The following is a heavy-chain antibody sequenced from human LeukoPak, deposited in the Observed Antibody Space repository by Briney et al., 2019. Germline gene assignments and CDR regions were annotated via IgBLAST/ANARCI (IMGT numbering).Heavy chain of an antibody. CDR1: GFTFSSYG. CDR2: IRYDGSNK. V-gene: IGHV3-30*02. CDR3: AKVRYCSSTSCYIGEFDP. J-gene: IGHJ5*02. Sequence: GGSLRLSCAASGFTFSSYGMHRVRQAPGKGLEWVAFIRYDGSNKYYADSVKGRFTLSRDNSKNTLYLQMNSLRAEDTAVYYCAKVRYCSSTSCYIGEFDPWGQGTLVTVSS. D-gene: IGHD2-2*02.